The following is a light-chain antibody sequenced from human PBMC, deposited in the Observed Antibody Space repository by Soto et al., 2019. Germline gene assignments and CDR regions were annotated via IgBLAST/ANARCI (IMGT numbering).Light chain of an antibody. CDR1: SSNIGAGYD. J-gene: IGLJ1*01. CDR3: KSYDRSLSGYV. V-gene: IGLV1-40*01. CDR2: GNS. Sequence: QSVLTQPPSVSGAPGQRVTISCTGSSSNIGAGYDVHWYQQLPGTAPKLLIYGNSNRPSGVPDRFSGSKSGTSASLDITGLQAEDEAHYYCKSYDRSLSGYVFGTGTKVTV.